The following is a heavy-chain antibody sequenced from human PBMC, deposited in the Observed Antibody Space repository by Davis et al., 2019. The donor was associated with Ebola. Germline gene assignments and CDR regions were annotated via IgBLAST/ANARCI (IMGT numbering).Heavy chain of an antibody. J-gene: IGHJ6*02. CDR3: ARDTGSVTTLFYYYGMDV. D-gene: IGHD4-17*01. CDR2: ISSSSSYT. V-gene: IGHV3-11*06. CDR1: GFTFSSDW. Sequence: GGSLRLSCAASGFTFSSDWMHWIRQAPGKGLEWVSYISSSSSYTNYADSVKGRFTISRDNAKNSLYLQMNSLRAEDTAVYYCARDTGSVTTLFYYYGMDVWGQGTTVTVSS.